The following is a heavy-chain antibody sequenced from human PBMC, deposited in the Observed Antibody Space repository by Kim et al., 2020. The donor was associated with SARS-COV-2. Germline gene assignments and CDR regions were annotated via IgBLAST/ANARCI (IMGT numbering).Heavy chain of an antibody. Sequence: ASVKVSCKTSGHSFTRDSIHWVRQAPGQGLEWMGGIDCGNGNTIYSQKFQGRVTFTTDTSASTAYMELSFLRSEDSAVYYCLGGYYFDYWGQGTMVTDSS. CDR3: LGGYYFDY. J-gene: IGHJ4*02. D-gene: IGHD3-10*01. V-gene: IGHV1-3*01. CDR1: GHSFTRDS. CDR2: IDCGNGNT.